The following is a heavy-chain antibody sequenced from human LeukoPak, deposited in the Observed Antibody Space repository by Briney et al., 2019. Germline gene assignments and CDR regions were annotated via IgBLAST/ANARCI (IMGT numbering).Heavy chain of an antibody. D-gene: IGHD6-13*01. CDR2: IYYSGST. V-gene: IGHV4-39*01. CDR3: ARGGYSSSWYDLWPFDY. Sequence: SETLSLTCTVPGGSISSSSYYWGWIRQPPGKGLEWIGSIYYSGSTYYNPSLKSRVTISVDTSKNQFSLKLSSVTAADTAVYYCARGGYSSSWYDLWPFDYWGQGTLVTVSS. CDR1: GGSISSSSYY. J-gene: IGHJ4*02.